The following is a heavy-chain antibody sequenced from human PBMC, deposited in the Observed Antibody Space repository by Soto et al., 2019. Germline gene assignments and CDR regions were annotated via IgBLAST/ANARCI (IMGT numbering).Heavy chain of an antibody. J-gene: IGHJ4*02. CDR1: GGSVSSGGYY. CDR2: VYYSGST. V-gene: IGHV4-61*08. CDR3: ARIVGYCSSSSCKDFDY. Sequence: PSETLSLTCTVSGGSVSSGGYYWSWTRQPPGKGLEWIGYVYYSGSTKYNPSLKSRVTISVDTPKNQFSLKPSSVTAADTAVYYCARIVGYCSSSSCKDFDYWGQGTQVTVSS. D-gene: IGHD2-2*03.